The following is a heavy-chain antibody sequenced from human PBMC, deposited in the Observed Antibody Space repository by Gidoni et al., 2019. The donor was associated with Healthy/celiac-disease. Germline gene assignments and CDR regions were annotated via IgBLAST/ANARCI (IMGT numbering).Heavy chain of an antibody. V-gene: IGHV1-2*02. CDR2: INPNSGGT. J-gene: IGHJ4*02. CDR3: ARGPGGSSGWTDFDY. Sequence: QVQLVQSGAEGKKPGASVKVSCKASGYTFTGYYMPWVRQAPVQGLEWMGWINPNSGGTNYAQKFQGRVTMTRDTSISTAYMELSRLRSDYTAVYYCARGPGGSSGWTDFDYWGQGTLVTVSS. D-gene: IGHD6-19*01. CDR1: GYTFTGYY.